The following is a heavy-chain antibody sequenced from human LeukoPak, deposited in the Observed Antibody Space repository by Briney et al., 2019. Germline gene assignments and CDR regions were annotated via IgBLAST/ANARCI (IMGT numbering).Heavy chain of an antibody. J-gene: IGHJ1*01. V-gene: IGHV1-18*01. Sequence: ASVKVSCKASGYTFTSYGISWVRQAPGQGLEWMAWISAYNGNTNYAQKLQGRVTMTTDTSTSTAYMELRSLRSDDTAVYYCALQGGYSYGYSYFQHWGQGTLVTVSS. CDR1: GYTFTSYG. D-gene: IGHD5-18*01. CDR3: ALQGGYSYGYSYFQH. CDR2: ISAYNGNT.